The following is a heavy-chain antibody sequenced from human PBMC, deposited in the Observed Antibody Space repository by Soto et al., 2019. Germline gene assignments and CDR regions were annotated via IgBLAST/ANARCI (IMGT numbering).Heavy chain of an antibody. CDR1: GFTFSSYG. J-gene: IGHJ4*02. D-gene: IGHD3-10*01. CDR2: ISYDGSNK. CDR3: AKGRPVRVTVGIFDF. V-gene: IGHV3-30*18. Sequence: GGSLRLSCAASGFTFSSYGLHWARQAPGKGLEWVAVISYDGSNKYYADSVKGRFTISRDNSKNTLYLQMNSRRAEDTAVYYCAKGRPVRVTVGIFDFWGQGTLVTVTS.